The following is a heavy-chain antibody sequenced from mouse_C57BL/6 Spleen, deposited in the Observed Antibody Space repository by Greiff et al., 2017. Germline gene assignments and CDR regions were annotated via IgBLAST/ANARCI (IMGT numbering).Heavy chain of an antibody. Sequence: EVQLQQSGPELVKPGASVTIPCKASGYTFTDYNMDWVKQSHGKSLEWIGDINPNNGGTIYTKKFKGKATVTVDKSSSTAYRELRSLTSEDTAVDNWARHDYEDAMDDWGQGTSVTVSA. CDR2: INPNNGGT. CDR1: GYTFTDYN. D-gene: IGHD2-4*01. J-gene: IGHJ4*01. CDR3: ARHDYEDAMDD. V-gene: IGHV1-18*01.